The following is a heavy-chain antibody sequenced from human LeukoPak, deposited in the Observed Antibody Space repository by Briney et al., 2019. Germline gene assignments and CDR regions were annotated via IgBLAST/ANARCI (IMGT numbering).Heavy chain of an antibody. D-gene: IGHD6-19*01. J-gene: IGHJ4*02. CDR2: TNSNSRYI. CDR3: AKTTTTGWK. Sequence: GGSLRLSCADSEFSFRTYTMNWVRQAPGKGLEWVSSTNSNSRYIYYADSVKGRFTISRDNAKDSLYLQMNSLRAEDTAVYYCAKTTTTGWKWGQGTLVTVPS. V-gene: IGHV3-21*01. CDR1: EFSFRTYT.